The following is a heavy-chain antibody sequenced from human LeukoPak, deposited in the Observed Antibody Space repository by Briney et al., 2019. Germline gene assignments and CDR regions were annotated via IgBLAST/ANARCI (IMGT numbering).Heavy chain of an antibody. Sequence: PGRSLRLSCAASGFTFSSYGMRWVRQAPGKGLEWVAVISYGGSNKYYADSVKGRFTISRDNSKNTLYLQMNSLRAEDTAVYYCVNDDCSSTSCYGEDYYYGMDVWGQGTTVTVSS. CDR2: ISYGGSNK. J-gene: IGHJ6*02. CDR1: GFTFSSYG. V-gene: IGHV3-30*18. D-gene: IGHD2-2*01. CDR3: VNDDCSSTSCYGEDYYYGMDV.